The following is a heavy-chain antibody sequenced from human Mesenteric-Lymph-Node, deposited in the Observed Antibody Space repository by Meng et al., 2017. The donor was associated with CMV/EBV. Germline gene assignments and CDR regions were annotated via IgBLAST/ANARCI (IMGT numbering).Heavy chain of an antibody. Sequence: SGDTFTRSAISWVRQAPGQGFEWMGGIIPIFGTANYAQKFQGRVAISADKSTNTAYMEVISLRSEDTALYYCTRGSSDCSTPNCPFDYWGQGTLVTVSS. CDR1: GDTFTRSA. J-gene: IGHJ4*02. D-gene: IGHD2-2*01. CDR3: TRGSSDCSTPNCPFDY. V-gene: IGHV1-69*06. CDR2: IIPIFGTA.